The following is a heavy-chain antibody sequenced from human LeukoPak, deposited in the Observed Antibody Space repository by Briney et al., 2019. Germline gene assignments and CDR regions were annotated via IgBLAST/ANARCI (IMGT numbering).Heavy chain of an antibody. Sequence: PSETLSLTCTVSGGSISSFYWSWIRQPAGKGVEWIGYIYYSGSTNYNPSLKSRVTISVDTSKNQFSLKLSSVTAADTAVYYCARRGATVTTVFDYWGQGTLVTVSS. D-gene: IGHD4-17*01. CDR2: IYYSGST. CDR1: GGSISSFY. V-gene: IGHV4-59*08. CDR3: ARRGATVTTVFDY. J-gene: IGHJ4*02.